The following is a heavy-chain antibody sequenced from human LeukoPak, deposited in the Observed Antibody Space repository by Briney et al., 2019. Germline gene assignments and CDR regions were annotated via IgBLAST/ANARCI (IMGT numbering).Heavy chain of an antibody. CDR2: ISTRGSYNYR. CDR3: ARGKYLGGFDP. J-gene: IGHJ5*02. CDR1: GYTFSVYY. Sequence: GGSLRLSCVASGYTFSVYYLRCIPHAPGRGRECISYISTRGSYNYRHYADSLNDRVTSYRDDTKNSLYLEMNSLRGDDTAVDYCARGKYLGGFDPWGQGNLVTVSS. D-gene: IGHD3-16*01. V-gene: IGHV3-11*01.